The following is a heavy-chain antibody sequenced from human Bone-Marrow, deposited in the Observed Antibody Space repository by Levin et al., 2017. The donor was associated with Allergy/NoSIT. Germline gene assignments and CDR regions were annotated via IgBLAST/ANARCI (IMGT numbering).Heavy chain of an antibody. Sequence: PGGSLRLSCQASGYTFTGYFIHWIRQAPGQGLEWMGWIFPKSGATKYAQSFQGRVTINMDTSISTAYMELTGLRSDDTALYYCVRDPHLGTYSYDYWGQGTLVTVSS. CDR2: IFPKSGAT. V-gene: IGHV1-2*02. D-gene: IGHD1-26*01. CDR1: GYTFTGYF. J-gene: IGHJ4*02. CDR3: VRDPHLGTYSYDY.